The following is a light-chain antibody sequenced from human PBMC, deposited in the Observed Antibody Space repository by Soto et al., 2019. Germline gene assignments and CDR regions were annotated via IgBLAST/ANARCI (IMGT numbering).Light chain of an antibody. CDR3: MQALQTPFT. CDR1: QSLLHSNGYNY. V-gene: IGKV2-28*01. J-gene: IGKJ3*01. CDR2: LGS. Sequence: DIVMTQSPLSLPVTPGDPASISCRSSQSLLHSNGYNYLDWYLQKPGQSPQLLSYLGSNRASGVPDMFSGSGSGTDFTLKISRVEADDVGVYYCMQALQTPFTCGPGTKVDIE.